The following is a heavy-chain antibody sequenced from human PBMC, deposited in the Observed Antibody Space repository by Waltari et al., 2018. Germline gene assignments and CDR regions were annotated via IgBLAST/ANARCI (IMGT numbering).Heavy chain of an antibody. V-gene: IGHV4-30-4*08. J-gene: IGHJ5*02. CDR3: ARGVRGSSGRGQFDP. CDR2: IYYSGST. Sequence: QVQLQESGPGLVKPSQTLSLTCTVSRCSISSGGYYWSWNSPPPGKGLEWIGYIYYSGSTYYNPSLKSRVTISVDTSKNQFSLKLSSVTAADTAVYYCARGVRGSSGRGQFDPWGQGTLVTVSS. CDR1: RCSISSGGYY. D-gene: IGHD6-19*01.